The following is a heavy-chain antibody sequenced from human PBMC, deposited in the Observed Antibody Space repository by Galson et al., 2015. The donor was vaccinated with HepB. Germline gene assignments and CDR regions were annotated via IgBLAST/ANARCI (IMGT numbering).Heavy chain of an antibody. J-gene: IGHJ4*02. V-gene: IGHV3-15*01. CDR2: IKSKTDGGTT. CDR1: GFTFSNAW. D-gene: IGHD2-21*02. Sequence: SLRLSCAASGFTFSNAWMSWVRQAPGKGLEWVGRIKSKTDGGTTDYAAPVKGRFTISRDDSKNTLYLQMNSLKTEDTAVYYCTARPVTALIDYWGQGTLVTVSS. CDR3: TARPVTALIDY.